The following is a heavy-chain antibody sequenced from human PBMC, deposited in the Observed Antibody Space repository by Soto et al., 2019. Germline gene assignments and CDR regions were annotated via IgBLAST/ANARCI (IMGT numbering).Heavy chain of an antibody. Sequence: PSETLSLTCVVSGYSISSGYFWGWIRQPPGKGLELIGTISHSGSTYSNPSLKSRVIISLDTSKNQFSLKLRSVTAADTAVYYCARDRRYYGSGRSNGMDVWGQGTTVTVSS. V-gene: IGHV4-38-2*02. CDR2: ISHSGST. CDR1: GYSISSGYF. CDR3: ARDRRYYGSGRSNGMDV. J-gene: IGHJ6*02. D-gene: IGHD3-10*01.